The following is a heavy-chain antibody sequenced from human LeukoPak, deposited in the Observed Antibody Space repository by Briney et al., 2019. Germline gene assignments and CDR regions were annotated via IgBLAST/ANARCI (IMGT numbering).Heavy chain of an antibody. V-gene: IGHV1-18*01. D-gene: IGHD3-22*01. Sequence: ASVKVSCKASGYTFTSYGISWVRQAPGQGLEWMGWISAYNGNTNYAQKLQGRVTITADKSTSTAYMELSSLRSEDTAVYYCARVNSGYYDSSGYLDYWGQGTLVTVSS. CDR1: GYTFTSYG. CDR3: ARVNSGYYDSSGYLDY. J-gene: IGHJ4*02. CDR2: ISAYNGNT.